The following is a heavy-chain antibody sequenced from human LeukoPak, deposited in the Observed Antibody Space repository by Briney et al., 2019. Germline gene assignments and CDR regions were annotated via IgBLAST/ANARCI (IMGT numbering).Heavy chain of an antibody. D-gene: IGHD4/OR15-4a*01. V-gene: IGHV4-59*12. J-gene: IGHJ6*03. CDR1: GGSISSYY. CDR3: ARDAKYYYYMDV. Sequence: PSETLSLTCTVSGGSISSYYWSWIRQPPGKGLEWIGYIYSSGSTNYNPSLKSRVTMSVDTSKNQFSLKLSSVTAADTAVYYCARDAKYYYYMDVWGKGTTVTVSS. CDR2: IYSSGST.